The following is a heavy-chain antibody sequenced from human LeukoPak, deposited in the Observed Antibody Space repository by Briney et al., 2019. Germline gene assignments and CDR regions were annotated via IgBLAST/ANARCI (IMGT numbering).Heavy chain of an antibody. CDR1: GGTFTSYA. CDR3: ARHSDYYDSSGPFQH. V-gene: IGHV1-69*05. D-gene: IGHD3-22*01. Sequence: SVKVSCKASGGTFTSYAISWVRQAPGQGLEWMGGIIPIFGTANYAQKFQGRVTITTDESTSTAYMELSSLRSEDTAVYYCARHSDYYDSSGPFQHWGQGTLVTVSS. J-gene: IGHJ1*01. CDR2: IIPIFGTA.